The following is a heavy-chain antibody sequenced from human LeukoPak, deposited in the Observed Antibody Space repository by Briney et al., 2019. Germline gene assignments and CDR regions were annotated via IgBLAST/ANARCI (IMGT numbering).Heavy chain of an antibody. CDR1: GGSISSGGYY. CDR3: ASSAQWLVTGYFDY. D-gene: IGHD6-19*01. J-gene: IGHJ4*02. Sequence: PSETLSLTCTVSGGSISSGGYYWSWIRQHPGKGLEWIGYIYYSGSTYYNPSLKSRVTISVDTSKNQFSLKLSSVTAADTAVYYCASSAQWLVTGYFDYWGQGTLVTVSS. CDR2: IYYSGST. V-gene: IGHV4-30-4*08.